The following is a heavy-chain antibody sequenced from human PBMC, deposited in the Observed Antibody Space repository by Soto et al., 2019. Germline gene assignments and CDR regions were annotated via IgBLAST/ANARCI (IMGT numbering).Heavy chain of an antibody. J-gene: IGHJ6*02. V-gene: IGHV4-39*07. D-gene: IGHD3-10*01. Sequence: SETLSLTCTVSGGSISSSSYYWGWIRQPPGKGLEWIGSIFYSGSTYYNPSLKSRVTISVDTSKNQFSLKLSSVTAADTAVYYCARGRVLLWFGELLPGYGMDVWGQGTTVTVSS. CDR1: GGSISSSSYY. CDR2: IFYSGST. CDR3: ARGRVLLWFGELLPGYGMDV.